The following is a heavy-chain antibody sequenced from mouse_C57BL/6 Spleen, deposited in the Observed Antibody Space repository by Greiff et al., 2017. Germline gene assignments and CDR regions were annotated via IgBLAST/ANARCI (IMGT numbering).Heavy chain of an antibody. D-gene: IGHD1-1*01. CDR3: YYYGSSRFAY. Sequence: QVQLQQSGAELVRPGASVTLSCKASGYTFTDYEMHWVKQTPVHGLEWIGAIDPETGGTAYNQKFKGKAILTADKSSSTAYMELRSLTSEDSAVYYCYYYGSSRFAYWGQGTLVTVSA. CDR1: GYTFTDYE. CDR2: IDPETGGT. V-gene: IGHV1-15*01. J-gene: IGHJ3*01.